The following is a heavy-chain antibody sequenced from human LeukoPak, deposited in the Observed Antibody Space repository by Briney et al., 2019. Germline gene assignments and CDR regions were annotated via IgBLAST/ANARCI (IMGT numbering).Heavy chain of an antibody. CDR3: ARLINGDY. CDR1: GYHFTRYW. CDR2: IYPGDSDT. Sequence: GGALEISCKGSGYHFTRYWIGWGRPVPGKGLEWMGIIYPGDSDTRYSPSFQGQVTISADKSISTAYPQWSSLKASDTAMYYCARLINGDYWGQGTLVTVSS. V-gene: IGHV5-51*01. D-gene: IGHD2/OR15-2a*01. J-gene: IGHJ4*02.